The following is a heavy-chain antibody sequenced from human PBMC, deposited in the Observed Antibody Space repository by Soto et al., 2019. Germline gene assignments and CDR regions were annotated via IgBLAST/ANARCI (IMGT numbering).Heavy chain of an antibody. CDR2: INSDGSST. V-gene: IGHV3-74*01. J-gene: IGHJ4*02. Sequence: GGSLRLSCAASGFTFSSYWMHWVRQAPGKGLVWVSRINSDGSSTSYADSVKGRFTISRDNAKNTLYLQMNSLTAADTAVYYCARHPQTSEFDYWGQGTLVTVSS. CDR1: GFTFSSYW. CDR3: ARHPQTSEFDY.